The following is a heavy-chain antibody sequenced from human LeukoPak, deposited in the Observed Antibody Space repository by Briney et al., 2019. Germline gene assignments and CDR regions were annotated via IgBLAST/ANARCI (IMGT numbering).Heavy chain of an antibody. Sequence: GGSLRLSCAASGFTFSSYEMNWVRQAPGKGLEWVSYISSSGSTIYYADSVKGRFTISRDNAKNSLYLQMNSLRAEDTAVYYCVRDYRYAGHESVYWGQGTLVTVSS. D-gene: IGHD5-12*01. V-gene: IGHV3-48*03. CDR3: VRDYRYAGHESVY. CDR1: GFTFSSYE. CDR2: ISSSGSTI. J-gene: IGHJ4*02.